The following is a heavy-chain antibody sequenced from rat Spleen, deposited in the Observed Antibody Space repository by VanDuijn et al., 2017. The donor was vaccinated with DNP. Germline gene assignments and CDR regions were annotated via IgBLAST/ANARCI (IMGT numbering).Heavy chain of an antibody. D-gene: IGHD4-3*01. V-gene: IGHV5-31*01. Sequence: EVQLVESGGGLVQPGRSLKLSCAASGFTFSYYWMAWIRQVPGKGLEWIASITGGSGITSYPDSVKGRFTISRDNANRTLYLQMDSLRSEDTATYYCTTHIFRVYWGQGVMITVSS. CDR1: GFTFSYYW. CDR3: TTHIFRVY. CDR2: ITGGSGIT. J-gene: IGHJ2*01.